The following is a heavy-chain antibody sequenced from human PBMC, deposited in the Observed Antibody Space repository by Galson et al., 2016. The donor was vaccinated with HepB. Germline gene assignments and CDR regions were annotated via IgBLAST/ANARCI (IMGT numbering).Heavy chain of an antibody. CDR2: ISSYDDNI. V-gene: IGHV1-18*01. D-gene: IGHD4-11*01. Sequence: SVKVSCKASGYTFASYGIAWVRQAPGQGLEWMGWISSYDDNIKYAQKFQGRLTMTIDSSTDTAYMELRSLRSDDTAIYYCARERGNYAYFDYWGQRTLVTVSS. CDR3: ARERGNYAYFDY. J-gene: IGHJ4*02. CDR1: GYTFASYG.